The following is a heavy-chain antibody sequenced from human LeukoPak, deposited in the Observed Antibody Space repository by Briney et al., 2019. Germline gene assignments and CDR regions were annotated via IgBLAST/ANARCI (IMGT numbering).Heavy chain of an antibody. CDR1: SGSFNDYY. Sequence: PSETLSLTCDVSSGSFNDYYWSWIRQAPGKGLEWIGEIRHSGSTNYNPSLKGRVTVSVDTSKNQFSLRLTSVTAADTAVYYCARRGSWTYYYAMDVWGQGTTVTVSS. V-gene: IGHV4-34*01. CDR2: IRHSGST. J-gene: IGHJ6*02. CDR3: ARRGSWTYYYAMDV. D-gene: IGHD6-13*01.